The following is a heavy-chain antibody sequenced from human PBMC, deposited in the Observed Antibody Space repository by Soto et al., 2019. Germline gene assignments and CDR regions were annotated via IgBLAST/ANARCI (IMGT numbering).Heavy chain of an antibody. CDR1: GGTFSSYA. CDR2: ISWDGGST. J-gene: IGHJ4*02. V-gene: IGHV3-43*01. D-gene: IGHD6-19*01. Sequence: PGGSLRLSCAASGGTFSSYAMHWVRQAPGKGLEWVSLISWDGGSTYYADSVKGRFTISRDNSKNSLYLQMNSLRTEDTALYYCAKDIFFSSGGGYFDYWGQGTLVTVSS. CDR3: AKDIFFSSGGGYFDY.